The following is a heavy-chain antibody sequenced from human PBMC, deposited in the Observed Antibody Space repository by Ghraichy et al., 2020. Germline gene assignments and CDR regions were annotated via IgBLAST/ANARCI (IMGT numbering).Heavy chain of an antibody. CDR2: IKQDGSEK. V-gene: IGHV3-7*01. Sequence: GGSLRLSCAASGFTFSSYWMSWVRQAPGKGLEWVANIKQDGSEKYYVDSVKGRFTISRDNAKNSLYLQMNSLRAEDTAVYYCARDLGSLYYYYYYGMDVWGQGTTVTVSS. CDR1: GFTFSSYW. D-gene: IGHD6-13*01. CDR3: ARDLGSLYYYYYYGMDV. J-gene: IGHJ6*02.